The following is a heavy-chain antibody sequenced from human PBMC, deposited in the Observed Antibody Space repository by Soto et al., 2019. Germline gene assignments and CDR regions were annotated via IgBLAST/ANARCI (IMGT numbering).Heavy chain of an antibody. CDR3: VKVDGGSPSTPPR. V-gene: IGHV3-23*01. Sequence: EVQLLESGGGLVQPGGSLRLSCAASGITISNYPMSWVRQAPGKGLEWVSGISGSGDRTYYADSAKGRFTISKDISKNSLSLQVDGLGVDDTAVYCCVKVDGGSPSTPPRWGQRTLVTVSS. D-gene: IGHD3-10*01. CDR1: GITISNYP. CDR2: ISGSGDRT. J-gene: IGHJ4*02.